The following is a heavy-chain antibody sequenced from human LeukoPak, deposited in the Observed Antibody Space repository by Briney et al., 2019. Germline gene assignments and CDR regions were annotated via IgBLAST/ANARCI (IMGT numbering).Heavy chain of an antibody. CDR1: GFTFSSYS. J-gene: IGHJ4*02. CDR2: ISSSSSYI. V-gene: IGHV3-21*04. D-gene: IGHD5-24*01. Sequence: GGSLRLSCAASGFTFSSYSMNWVRQAPGKGLECVSSISSSSSYIYYADSVKGRFTISRDNAKNSLYLQMNSLRAEDTAVYYCAREVEMALDYWGQGTLVTVSS. CDR3: AREVEMALDY.